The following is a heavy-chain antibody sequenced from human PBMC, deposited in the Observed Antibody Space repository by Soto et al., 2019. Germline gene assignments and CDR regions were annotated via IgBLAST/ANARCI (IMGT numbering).Heavy chain of an antibody. CDR3: AREYNSALSGPYLDY. D-gene: IGHD6-19*01. V-gene: IGHV1-18*01. J-gene: IGHJ4*02. CDR2: ISADNVKT. Sequence: QIQLVQSGLEVKKPGASVKVSCKASGYSFTSYHITWVRQAPGKGLEWMGWISADNVKTNYAQKLQGRVTMTTDTSTSNSYMELRSMRSDDTAVYYCAREYNSALSGPYLDYWGQGTLVTVSS. CDR1: GYSFTSYH.